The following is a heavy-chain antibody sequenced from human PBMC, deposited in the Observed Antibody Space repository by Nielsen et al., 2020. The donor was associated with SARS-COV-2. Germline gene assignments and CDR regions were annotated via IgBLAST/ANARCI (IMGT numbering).Heavy chain of an antibody. D-gene: IGHD4-17*01. J-gene: IGHJ3*02. CDR1: GESFSGYY. CDR3: ARDYYGDYLDAFDI. V-gene: IGHV4-34*01. CDR2: INHRGSS. Sequence: SETLSLTCAVYGESFSGYYWSWIRQPPGKGLEWIGEINHRGSSNCNPSLKSRVTISVDTSKNQFSLKLSSVTAADTAVYYCARDYYGDYLDAFDIWGQGTVVTVSS.